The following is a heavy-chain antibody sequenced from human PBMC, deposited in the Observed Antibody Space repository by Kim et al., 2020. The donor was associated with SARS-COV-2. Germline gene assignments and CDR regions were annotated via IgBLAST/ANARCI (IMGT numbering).Heavy chain of an antibody. Sequence: GESLKISCKGSGYSFTSYWIGWVRQMPGKGLEWMVIIYPGDSDTRYSPSFQGQVTISADKSISTAYLQWSSLKASDTAMYYCARTGNMVRGVYWYFDLWGRGTLVTVSS. CDR2: IYPGDSDT. J-gene: IGHJ2*01. CDR3: ARTGNMVRGVYWYFDL. CDR1: GYSFTSYW. D-gene: IGHD3-10*01. V-gene: IGHV5-51*01.